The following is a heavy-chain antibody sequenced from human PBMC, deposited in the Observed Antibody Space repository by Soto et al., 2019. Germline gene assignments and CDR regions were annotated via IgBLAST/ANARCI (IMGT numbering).Heavy chain of an antibody. Sequence: QVQLVESGGGVVQPGRSLRLSCAASGFTFSDYGMHWVRQAPGKGLEWVALIWYDGSEKYYRDSVRGRFTISRDNSRNILYLQMDSLRAEDTAVYYCARGITAGGMVVAGTLDSWGQG. CDR3: ARGITAGGMVVAGTLDS. J-gene: IGHJ5*02. CDR2: IWYDGSEK. D-gene: IGHD6-19*01. CDR1: GFTFSDYG. V-gene: IGHV3-33*01.